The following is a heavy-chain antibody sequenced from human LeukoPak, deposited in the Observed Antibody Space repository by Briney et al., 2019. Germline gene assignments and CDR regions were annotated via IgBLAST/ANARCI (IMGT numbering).Heavy chain of an antibody. D-gene: IGHD5-18*01. CDR2: ISSSGSTI. CDR3: AKASPGYSYGSIHWYFDY. J-gene: IGHJ4*02. CDR1: GFTFSSYE. V-gene: IGHV3-48*03. Sequence: GGSLRLSCAASGFTFSSYEMNWVRQAPGKGLEWVSYISSSGSTIYYADSVKGRFTISRDNAKNSLYLQMNSLRAEDMAFYYCAKASPGYSYGSIHWYFDYWGQGTLVTVSS.